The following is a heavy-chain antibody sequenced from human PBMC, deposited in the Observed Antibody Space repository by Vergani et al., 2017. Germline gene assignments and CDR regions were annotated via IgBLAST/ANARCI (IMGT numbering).Heavy chain of an antibody. J-gene: IGHJ4*02. D-gene: IGHD3-10*01. CDR1: GGTFSSYA. V-gene: IGHV1-69*01. CDR2: IIPIFGTA. Sequence: QVQLVQSGAEVKKPGSSVKVSCKASGGTFSSYAISWVRQAPGQGLEWMGGIIPIFGTANYEQKFQGRVTITADESTSTAYMGRSSLGSEDPAGYYCAGRKGGGGAGFDYWGQGTLVTVSS. CDR3: AGRKGGGGAGFDY.